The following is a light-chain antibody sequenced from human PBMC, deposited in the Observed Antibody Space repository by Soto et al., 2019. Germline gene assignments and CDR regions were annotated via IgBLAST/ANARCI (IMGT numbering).Light chain of an antibody. J-gene: IGKJ4*01. CDR2: GTS. CDR3: QQYSSSALT. Sequence: ESVLTQSPCTLSFSPLERSTLSCRASQSISSSYLAWYQQKPGQAPRLLIYGTSSRATGIPDRFSGSGSGTHFTLTISRLEPEDFAVYYCQQYSSSALTFGGGTKVDIK. V-gene: IGKV3-20*01. CDR1: QSISSSY.